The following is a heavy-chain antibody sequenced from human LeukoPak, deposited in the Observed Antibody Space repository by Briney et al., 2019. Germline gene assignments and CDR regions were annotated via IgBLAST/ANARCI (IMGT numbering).Heavy chain of an antibody. CDR1: GFTFNKYW. V-gene: IGHV3-7*01. CDR2: IKQDGSDK. D-gene: IGHD7-27*01. J-gene: IGHJ4*02. Sequence: PGGSLRLSCAASGFTFNKYWMTWVRQAPGQGLEWLANIKQDGSDKHYVNTVKGRFTISRDNAKNSVYLQLNILRDEDTAIYYCTRENWGPDYWGQETRVTVSS. CDR3: TRENWGPDY.